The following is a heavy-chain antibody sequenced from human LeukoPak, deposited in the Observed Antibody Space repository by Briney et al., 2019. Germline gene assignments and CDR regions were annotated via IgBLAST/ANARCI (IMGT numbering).Heavy chain of an antibody. CDR3: TTAHASYYYDSSGYYFDY. D-gene: IGHD3-22*01. Sequence: GGSLRLSCAASGFTYSNAWMSWVRQAPGKGLEWVGRTKSKTDGGTTDYAAPVKGRFTISRDDSKNTLYLQMNSLKTEDTAVYYCTTAHASYYYDSSGYYFDYWGQGTLVTVSS. V-gene: IGHV3-15*01. J-gene: IGHJ4*02. CDR2: TKSKTDGGTT. CDR1: GFTYSNAW.